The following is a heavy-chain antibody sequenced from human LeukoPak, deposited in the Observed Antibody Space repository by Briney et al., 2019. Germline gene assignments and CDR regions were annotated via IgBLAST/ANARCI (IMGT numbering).Heavy chain of an antibody. J-gene: IGHJ4*01. Sequence: GGSLRLSCAAPGFTFSNYRMNWVRQAPGKGLEWVGRIKTKADDDSKAYSAPVKARYTISRDDSKTTLYQQMNGLTTEDTAIYQCATGVGATDYWGQGTLVTVSS. D-gene: IGHD1-26*01. CDR2: IKTKADDDSK. CDR1: GFTFSNYR. V-gene: IGHV3-15*01. CDR3: ATGVGATDY.